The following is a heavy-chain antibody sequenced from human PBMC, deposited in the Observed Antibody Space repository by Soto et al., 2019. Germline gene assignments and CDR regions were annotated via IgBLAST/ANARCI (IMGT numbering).Heavy chain of an antibody. V-gene: IGHV3-74*01. J-gene: IGHJ3*02. Sequence: GGSLRLSCAASGLTFSSYWMHWVRQAPGKGLVWVSRINSDGSSTSYADSVKGRFTISRDNAKNTLYLQMNSLRAKDTAVYYCARVTIFGVAHDAFDIWGQGTMVTVSS. CDR3: ARVTIFGVAHDAFDI. CDR1: GLTFSSYW. D-gene: IGHD3-3*01. CDR2: INSDGSST.